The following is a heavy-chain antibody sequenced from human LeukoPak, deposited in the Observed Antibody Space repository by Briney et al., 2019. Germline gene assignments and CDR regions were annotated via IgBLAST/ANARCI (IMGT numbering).Heavy chain of an antibody. CDR1: GFTFDDYA. V-gene: IGHV3-43D*03. CDR2: ISWDGGST. D-gene: IGHD2-2*01. CDR3: AKGLPALYYYYYGMDV. J-gene: IGHJ6*02. Sequence: GGSLRLSCPASGFTFDDYAMHWVRQAPGKGLEWVSLISWDGGSTYYADSVKGRFTISRDNSKNSLYLQMNSLRAEDTALYYCAKGLPALYYYYYGMDVWGQGTTVTVSS.